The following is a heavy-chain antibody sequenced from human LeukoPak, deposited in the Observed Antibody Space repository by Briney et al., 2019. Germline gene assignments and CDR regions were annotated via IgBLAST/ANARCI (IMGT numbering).Heavy chain of an antibody. CDR2: FDPEHGET. D-gene: IGHD2-15*01. Sequence: ASVKVSCKVSGYTLTELSMHWVRQAPGKGLEWMGGFDPEHGETVYAQKFQGRLTMTEDTSTHTAYMELSSLRSDDTAVYYCATDPVGYCNADGCYSVDYWGQGTLVTVSS. V-gene: IGHV1-24*01. CDR1: GYTLTELS. CDR3: ATDPVGYCNADGCYSVDY. J-gene: IGHJ4*02.